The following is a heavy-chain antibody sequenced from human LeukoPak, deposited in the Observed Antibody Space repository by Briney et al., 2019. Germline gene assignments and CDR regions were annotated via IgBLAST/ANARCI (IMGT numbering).Heavy chain of an antibody. CDR3: AKEAVRSSIAVAGTRYFQH. Sequence: GSLRLSCAASGFTFSRYGMSWFRQAPGRGLEGVSAISGSGGSTFYADSVKGRFTISRDNSKNTLYLQMNSLRAEDTAVYYCAKEAVRSSIAVAGTRYFQHWGQGTLVTVSS. CDR1: GFTFSRYG. D-gene: IGHD6-13*01. CDR2: ISGSGGST. V-gene: IGHV3-23*01. J-gene: IGHJ1*01.